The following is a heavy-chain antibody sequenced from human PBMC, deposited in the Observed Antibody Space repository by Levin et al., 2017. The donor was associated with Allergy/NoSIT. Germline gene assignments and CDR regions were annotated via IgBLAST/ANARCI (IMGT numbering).Heavy chain of an antibody. V-gene: IGHV3-23*01. D-gene: IGHD3-3*01. CDR1: GFTFNNYG. J-gene: IGHJ3*02. CDR3: AKVLWSELSGGPLGAFDI. Sequence: GGSLRLSCETSGFTFNNYGMNWVRQAPGKGLEWVSGITGSAGSTFYAASVKGRFTISRDLSKNTLFLQMNSLRAEDTALYYCAKVLWSELSGGPLGAFDIRGRGTMVTVSS. CDR2: ITGSAGST.